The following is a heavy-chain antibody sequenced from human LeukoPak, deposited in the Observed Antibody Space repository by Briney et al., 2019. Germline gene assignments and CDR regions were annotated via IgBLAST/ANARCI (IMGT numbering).Heavy chain of an antibody. CDR3: ARDFAMVRGVGDY. D-gene: IGHD3-10*01. J-gene: IGHJ4*02. Sequence: ASVTVSCTASGYTFTSYAMHWVRQAPGQRLEWMGWINAGNGNTKYSQKFQGRVTITRDTSASTAYMELSSLRSEDTAVYYCARDFAMVRGVGDYWGQGTLVTVSS. V-gene: IGHV1-3*01. CDR1: GYTFTSYA. CDR2: INAGNGNT.